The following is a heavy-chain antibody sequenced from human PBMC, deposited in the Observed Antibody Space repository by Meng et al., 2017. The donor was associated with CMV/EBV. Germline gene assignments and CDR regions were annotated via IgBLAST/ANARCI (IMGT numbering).Heavy chain of an antibody. Sequence: GESLKISCAASGFTFSSYAMHWVRQAPGKGLEWVTVISYDGSNKYYADSVKGRFTISRDNSKNTLYLQMSSLRAEDTAVYYCATDGGLPPCYYGLDVWGQGTTVTVSS. J-gene: IGHJ6*02. D-gene: IGHD3-16*01. CDR1: GFTFSSYA. CDR3: ATDGGLPPCYYGLDV. V-gene: IGHV3-30-3*01. CDR2: ISYDGSNK.